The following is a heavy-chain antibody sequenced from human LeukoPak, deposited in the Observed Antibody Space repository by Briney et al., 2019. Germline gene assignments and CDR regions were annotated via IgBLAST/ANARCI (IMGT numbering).Heavy chain of an antibody. V-gene: IGHV3-23*01. J-gene: IGHJ4*02. Sequence: PGGSLRLSCAASGFTFSSYAMSWVRQAPGEELEWVSTISGSGGSTYYADSVRGRFTISRDNSKNTLYLHMNSLRAEDAAVYYCAKHGRSDYDYVWGSSDFWGQGTLVTVSS. CDR3: AKHGRSDYDYVWGSSDF. D-gene: IGHD3-16*01. CDR1: GFTFSSYA. CDR2: ISGSGGST.